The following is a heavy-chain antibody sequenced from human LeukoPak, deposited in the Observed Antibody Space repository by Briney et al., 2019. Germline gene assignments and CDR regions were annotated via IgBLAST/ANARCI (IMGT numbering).Heavy chain of an antibody. Sequence: GGSLRLSCAASGFTFSAYGMHWVRQAPGKGLEWVAFIRYDGSNEYVDSVKGRFTISRDNSKNTLYLQMNSLKPEDTAVYYCANLARPLDYWGQGALVTVSS. V-gene: IGHV3-30*02. CDR1: GFTFSAYG. D-gene: IGHD6-6*01. CDR2: IRYDGSNE. J-gene: IGHJ4*02. CDR3: ANLARPLDY.